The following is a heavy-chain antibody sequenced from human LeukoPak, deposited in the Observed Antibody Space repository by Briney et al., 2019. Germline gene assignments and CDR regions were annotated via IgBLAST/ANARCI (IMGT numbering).Heavy chain of an antibody. CDR3: ARSTGWSSDLFDY. D-gene: IGHD6-19*01. Sequence: SETLSLTPTVSGGSISGYYWNWIRQPAGKGLEWIGRVYTSGTTNYSPSLKSRITMSVDTSKNQFSLRLISVTAADTAVYYCARSTGWSSDLFDYWGQGTLVTVSS. CDR1: GGSISGYY. J-gene: IGHJ4*02. CDR2: VYTSGTT. V-gene: IGHV4-4*07.